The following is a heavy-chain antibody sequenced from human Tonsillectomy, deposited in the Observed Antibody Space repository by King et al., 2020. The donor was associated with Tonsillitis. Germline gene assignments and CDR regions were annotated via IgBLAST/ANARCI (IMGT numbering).Heavy chain of an antibody. V-gene: IGHV2-70*01. Sequence: QFTLQESGPALVKPTQTLTLTCTFSGFSLSTSAMCVSWIRQPPGKALEWLALIDWDDDKYYSTSLKTRLTISKDTSKNQVVLTMTNMDPVDTATYYCARISNDFWSGYADYWGQGTLVTVSS. CDR2: IDWDDDK. J-gene: IGHJ4*02. CDR1: GFSLSTSAMC. CDR3: ARISNDFWSGYADY. D-gene: IGHD3-3*01.